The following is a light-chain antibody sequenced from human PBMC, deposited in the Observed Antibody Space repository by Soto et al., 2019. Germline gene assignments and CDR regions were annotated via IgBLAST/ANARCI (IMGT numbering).Light chain of an antibody. CDR2: DAS. V-gene: IGKV1-5*01. Sequence: DRVTITCRARQSINIWLAWYQQKPGKAPKLLIYDASILESGVPSRFSGSGSGTEFTLTISSLQPDDFATYYCQQYNSYRTFGQGTKVDIK. CDR3: QQYNSYRT. CDR1: QSINIW. J-gene: IGKJ1*01.